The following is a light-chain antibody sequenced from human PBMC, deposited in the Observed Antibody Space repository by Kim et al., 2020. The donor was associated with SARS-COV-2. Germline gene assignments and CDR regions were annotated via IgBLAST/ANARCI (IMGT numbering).Light chain of an antibody. CDR1: RSNVGRNY. Sequence: GRRVTISCSGGRSNVGRNYVYWFQHLPGTAPKLLIERNDQRPSGVPARFSGSKSGSSASLAISGLQPEDDADYYCEAWDDSLNGPVFGGGTKVTVL. J-gene: IGLJ3*02. CDR3: EAWDDSLNGPV. V-gene: IGLV1-44*01. CDR2: RND.